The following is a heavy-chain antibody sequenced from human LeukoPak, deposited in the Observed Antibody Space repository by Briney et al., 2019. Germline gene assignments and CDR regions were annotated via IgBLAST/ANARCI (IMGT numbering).Heavy chain of an antibody. CDR2: IIPIFSTA. CDR1: GGTFSSSA. CDR3: ARTPLRPAATTPRQLDY. D-gene: IGHD5-12*01. Sequence: ASVKVSCKASGGTFSSSAISWVRQAPGQGLEWMGGIIPIFSTADYAQKFQGRVTITADKSTSTAYMELSSLRSEDTAVFYCARTPLRPAATTPRQLDYWGQATLVTVSS. J-gene: IGHJ4*02. V-gene: IGHV1-69*06.